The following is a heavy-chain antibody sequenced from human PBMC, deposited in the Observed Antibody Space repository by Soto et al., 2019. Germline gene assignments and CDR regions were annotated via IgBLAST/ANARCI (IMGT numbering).Heavy chain of an antibody. Sequence: QVQLVQSGAEVKKPGASVKVSCKASGYTFTSYAMHWVRQAPGQRLEWMGWINAGNGNTKYSQKFQGRVTITRDTSASTAYMELSSLRSEDTAVYYCARGVASSGYYFVYWGQGTLVTVSS. CDR2: INAGNGNT. V-gene: IGHV1-3*01. CDR1: GYTFTSYA. J-gene: IGHJ4*02. CDR3: ARGVASSGYYFVY. D-gene: IGHD3-22*01.